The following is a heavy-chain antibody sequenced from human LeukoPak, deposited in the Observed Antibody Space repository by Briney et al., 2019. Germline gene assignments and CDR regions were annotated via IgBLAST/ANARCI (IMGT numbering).Heavy chain of an antibody. CDR1: GGSISSDY. V-gene: IGHV4-59*01. CDR2: IYYRGST. CDR3: ARVGGGGLFDY. J-gene: IGHJ4*02. D-gene: IGHD2-15*01. Sequence: SETLSLTCTVSGGSISSDYWSWIRQPPGKGLEWIGYIYYRGSTNYNPSLKSRVTISVDTSKNQFSLKLSSVTAADTAVYYCARVGGGGLFDYWGQGILVTVSS.